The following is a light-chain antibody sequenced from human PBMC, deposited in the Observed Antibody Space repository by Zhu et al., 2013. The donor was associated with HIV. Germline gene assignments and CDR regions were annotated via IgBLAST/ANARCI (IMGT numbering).Light chain of an antibody. V-gene: IGKV1-39*01. CDR2: GAS. CDR3: QQTKSYPFS. J-gene: IGKJ3*01. CDR1: QSISSY. Sequence: DIQMTQSPSSLSASVGDRVTITCRASQSISSYLNWYQQKPGKTPKLLIYGASTLHSGVPLRFRGSGSGTEFALTVYGLQPEDSATYYCQQTKSYPFSFGPGTKVDVK.